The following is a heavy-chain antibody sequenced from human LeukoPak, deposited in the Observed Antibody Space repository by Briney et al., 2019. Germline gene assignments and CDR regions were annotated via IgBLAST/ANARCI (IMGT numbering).Heavy chain of an antibody. J-gene: IGHJ5*02. CDR1: GGSFSGYY. D-gene: IGHD5-18*01. V-gene: IGHV4-34*01. CDR3: ARVWRDTAMVSGFDP. Sequence: SETLSLTCAVYGGSFSGYYWGWIRQPPGKGLEWIGEINHSGSTNYNPSLKSRVTISVDTSKNQFSLKLSSVTAADTAVYYCARVWRDTAMVSGFDPWGQGTLVTVSS. CDR2: INHSGST.